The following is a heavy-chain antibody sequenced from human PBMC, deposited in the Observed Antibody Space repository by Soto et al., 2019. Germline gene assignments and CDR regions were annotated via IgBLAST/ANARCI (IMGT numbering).Heavy chain of an antibody. J-gene: IGHJ4*02. D-gene: IGHD2-8*01. CDR1: ESADLGDA. CDR2: IGGSGGGT. V-gene: IGHV3-23*01. Sequence: PGWSVRQCGADAESADLGDASTWVRQAPGKGLEWVSVIGGSGGGTYYADSVKGRFTISRDNSKNTLYLQMNSLRAEDTAVYYCAKARGSYCTNGVCYLDYWGQGTLVTVSS. CDR3: AKARGSYCTNGVCYLDY.